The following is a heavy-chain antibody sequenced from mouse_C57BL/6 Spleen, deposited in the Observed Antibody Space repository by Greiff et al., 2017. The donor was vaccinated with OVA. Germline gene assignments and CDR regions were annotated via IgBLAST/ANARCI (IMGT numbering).Heavy chain of an antibody. CDR2: INPNNGGT. CDR1: GYTFTDYN. CDR3: APYYYGSSQAWFAY. V-gene: IGHV1-22*01. J-gene: IGHJ3*01. Sequence: EVQLQQSGPELVKPGASVKMSCKASGYTFTDYNMHWVKQSHGKSLEWIGYINPNNGGTSYNQKFKGKATLTVNKSSSTAYMELRSLTSEDSAVYYCAPYYYGSSQAWFAYWSQGTLVTVSA. D-gene: IGHD1-1*01.